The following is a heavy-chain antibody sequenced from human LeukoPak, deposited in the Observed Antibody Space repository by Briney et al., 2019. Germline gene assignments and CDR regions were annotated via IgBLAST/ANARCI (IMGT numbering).Heavy chain of an antibody. CDR2: ISYDGSNK. CDR1: GFTFSSYG. CDR3: ARTPAAYSSSWYLFDY. V-gene: IGHV3-30*03. J-gene: IGHJ4*02. Sequence: GRSLRLSCAASGFTFSSYGMHWVRQAPGKGLEWVAVISYDGSNKYYADSVKGRFTISRDNSKNTLYLQMNSLRAEDTAVYYCARTPAAYSSSWYLFDYWGQGTLVTVSS. D-gene: IGHD6-13*01.